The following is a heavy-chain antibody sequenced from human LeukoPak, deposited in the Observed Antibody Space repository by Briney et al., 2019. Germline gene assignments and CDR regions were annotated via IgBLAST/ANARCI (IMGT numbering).Heavy chain of an antibody. CDR3: AKSPTVDATFDI. J-gene: IGHJ3*02. CDR1: GFTFSSYA. CDR2: IGYTGDST. V-gene: IGHV3-23*01. D-gene: IGHD4-23*01. Sequence: PGGSVTLFCAASGFTFSSYAMNWVRQAPGKGLEWVSGIGYTGDSTFYADSVKGRFTVSRDSSKNTLFLHMNSLRAEDTALYYCAKSPTVDATFDIWGQGTMATVSA.